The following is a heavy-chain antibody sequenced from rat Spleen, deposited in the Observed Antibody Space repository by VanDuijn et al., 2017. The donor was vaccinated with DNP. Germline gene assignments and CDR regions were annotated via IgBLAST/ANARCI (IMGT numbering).Heavy chain of an antibody. CDR2: IMYEESRT. Sequence: EVQLVESGGGLVQPGRSLKLSCAASGFTFSDYNMAWVRQAPKKGLEWVTTIMYEESRTYYRDSVKGRFTISRDNAKSTLYLQMDSLRSEDTASYYCAKGGDYGGFDYWGQGVMVTVSS. V-gene: IGHV5-7*01. J-gene: IGHJ2*01. CDR1: GFTFSDYN. CDR3: AKGGDYGGFDY. D-gene: IGHD1-11*01.